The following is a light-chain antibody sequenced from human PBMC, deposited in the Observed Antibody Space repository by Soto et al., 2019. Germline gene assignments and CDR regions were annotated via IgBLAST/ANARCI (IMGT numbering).Light chain of an antibody. CDR1: QSIGPA. V-gene: IGKV1-5*03. CDR2: RAS. J-gene: IGKJ2*01. CDR3: QQYHIFLT. Sequence: DIQMTQSPSTLSASVGDRVTITCRASQSIGPALAWYQQKPGKAPNLLIYRASNLESGVPSRFSGSGSGTEFTLAISSLQPDDFATYYCQQYHIFLTFGQGTKLEI.